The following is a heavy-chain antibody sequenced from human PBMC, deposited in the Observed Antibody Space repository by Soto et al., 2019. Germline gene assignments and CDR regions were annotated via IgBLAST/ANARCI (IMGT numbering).Heavy chain of an antibody. V-gene: IGHV1-3*01. Sequence: QVQLVQSGAEVKKPGASVKVSCKASGYTFTSYAMHWVRQAPGQRLEWMGWINAGNGNTKYSQKFQGRVTISRDTSASTAYMELSSLRSEDTAVYYCARVSGWYYFDYWGQGTLVTVAS. CDR1: GYTFTSYA. J-gene: IGHJ4*02. D-gene: IGHD6-19*01. CDR3: ARVSGWYYFDY. CDR2: INAGNGNT.